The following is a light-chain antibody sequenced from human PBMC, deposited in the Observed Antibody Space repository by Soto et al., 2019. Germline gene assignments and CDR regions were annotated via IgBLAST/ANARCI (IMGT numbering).Light chain of an antibody. CDR1: SSDVGGYNY. V-gene: IGLV2-11*01. CDR2: DVS. Sequence: QSVLTQPRSVSGSPGQSVTISCTGTSSDVGGYNYVSWYQQHPGKAPKLMIYDVSKRPSGVPDRFSGPKSGNTASLTISGLQAEDEADYYCCSYAGSYGVFGTGTKVTVL. CDR3: CSYAGSYGV. J-gene: IGLJ1*01.